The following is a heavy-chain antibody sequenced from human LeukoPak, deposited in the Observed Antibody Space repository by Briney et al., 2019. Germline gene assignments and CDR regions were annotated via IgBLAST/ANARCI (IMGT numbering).Heavy chain of an antibody. V-gene: IGHV1-46*01. CDR3: ASAFSTRGWFGY. CDR2: INPSGDST. J-gene: IGHJ5*01. CDR1: GYTFTTYY. Sequence: GASVKVSCKASGYTFTTYYMHWVRQAPGQGLEWMGIINPSGDSTSYAQKFQGRVTMTRDTSTSTVYMEPSSLRSEDTAVYYCASAFSTRGWFGYWGQGTLVTVSS.